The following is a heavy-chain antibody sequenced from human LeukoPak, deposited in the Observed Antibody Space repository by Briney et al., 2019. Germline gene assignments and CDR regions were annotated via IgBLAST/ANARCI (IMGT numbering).Heavy chain of an antibody. J-gene: IGHJ4*02. CDR2: ISGNGRDI. Sequence: KPGGSLRLSCATSGFNFGGHYMGWVRQAPGKGPEWISYISGNGRDIAYADSVKGRFTISRDNAKNLLHLQMNSLRVEDTAVYHCAREDSSSWYYFDYWGQGTLVTVSS. V-gene: IGHV3-11*01. CDR1: GFNFGGHY. D-gene: IGHD6-13*01. CDR3: AREDSSSWYYFDY.